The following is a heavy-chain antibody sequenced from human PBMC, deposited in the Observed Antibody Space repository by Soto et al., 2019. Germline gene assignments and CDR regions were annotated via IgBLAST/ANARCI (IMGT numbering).Heavy chain of an antibody. Sequence: GAVKVSCKSSGYTFTGYYMHWLRQAPGQGLEWMGWINPNSGGTNYAQKFQGRVTMTRDTSISTAYMELSRLRSDDTAVYYCAITAAAGTGLFDYWGQGTLVTVSS. CDR3: AITAAAGTGLFDY. J-gene: IGHJ4*02. D-gene: IGHD6-13*01. CDR2: INPNSGGT. V-gene: IGHV1-2*02. CDR1: GYTFTGYY.